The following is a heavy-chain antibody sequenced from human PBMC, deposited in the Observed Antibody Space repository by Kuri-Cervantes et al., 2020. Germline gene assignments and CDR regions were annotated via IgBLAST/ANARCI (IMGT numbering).Heavy chain of an antibody. CDR1: GGSVSSGSYY. J-gene: IGHJ4*02. CDR3: ARTRPHVDY. V-gene: IGHV4-61*01. CDR2: IYYSGST. Sequence: GSLRLSCTVSGGSVSSGSYYWSWIRQPPGKGLEWIGYIYYSGSTNYNPSLKSRVTISVDTSKNQFSLKLSSVTAADTAVYYCARTRPHVDYWGQGTLVTVSS.